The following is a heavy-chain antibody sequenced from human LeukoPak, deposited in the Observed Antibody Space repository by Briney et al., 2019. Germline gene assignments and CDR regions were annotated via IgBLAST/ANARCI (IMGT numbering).Heavy chain of an antibody. Sequence: AGGSLRLSCAASGFTFSSYGMHWVRQAPGKGLEWVAFIRYDGSNKYYADSVKGRFTISRDNSKNTLYLQMNSLRAEDTAGYYCARRAGDYSHPYDYWGQGILVTVSS. D-gene: IGHD3-22*01. CDR1: GFTFSSYG. CDR2: IRYDGSNK. CDR3: ARRAGDYSHPYDY. V-gene: IGHV3-30*02. J-gene: IGHJ4*02.